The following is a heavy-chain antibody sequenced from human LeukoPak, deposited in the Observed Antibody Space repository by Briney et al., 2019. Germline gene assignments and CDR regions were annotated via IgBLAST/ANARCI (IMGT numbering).Heavy chain of an antibody. CDR3: ARSCRGSGWANYYYYYMDV. Sequence: SETLSLTCTVSGGSISSGSYYWSWIRQPAGKGLEWIGRIYTSGSTNYNPSLKSRVTISVDTSKNQFSLKLSSVTAADTAVYYCARSCRGSGWANYYYYYMDVWGKGTTVTISS. CDR2: IYTSGST. D-gene: IGHD6-19*01. J-gene: IGHJ6*03. CDR1: GGSISSGSYY. V-gene: IGHV4-61*02.